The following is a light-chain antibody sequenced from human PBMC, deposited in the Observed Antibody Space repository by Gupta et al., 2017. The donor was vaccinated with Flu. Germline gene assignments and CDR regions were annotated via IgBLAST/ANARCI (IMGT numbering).Light chain of an antibody. CDR1: QSVDSY. CDR2: DAS. Sequence: EILLTQSPATLSLSRGERATLSCGASQSVDSYLAWYQQKPGQAPRLLIYDASNRATGIPARFSGSGSGTDFTLTISSLEPEDFALYYCQQRRSWPITFGQGTRLEIK. CDR3: QQRRSWPIT. V-gene: IGKV3-11*01. J-gene: IGKJ5*01.